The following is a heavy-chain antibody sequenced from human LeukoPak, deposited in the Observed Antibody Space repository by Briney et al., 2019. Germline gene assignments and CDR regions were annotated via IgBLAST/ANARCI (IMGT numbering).Heavy chain of an antibody. J-gene: IGHJ6*02. V-gene: IGHV3-23*01. Sequence: GGSLRLSCAASGFTFSSYAMSWVRQAPGKGLEWVSAISGSGGNTHYADSVKGRFTISRDNSKNTLYLQMNSLRAEDTAVYYCAKNPSDSIFYGMDVWGQGTTVTVSS. CDR2: ISGSGGNT. CDR3: AKNPSDSIFYGMDV. CDR1: GFTFSSYA. D-gene: IGHD2-21*02.